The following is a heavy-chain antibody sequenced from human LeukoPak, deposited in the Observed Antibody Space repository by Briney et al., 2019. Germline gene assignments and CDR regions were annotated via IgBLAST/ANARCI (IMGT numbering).Heavy chain of an antibody. V-gene: IGHV3-7*01. Sequence: GGSLRLSCAASGFTFSSYWTSWVRQAPGKGLEWVANIKQDGSEKYYVDSVKGRFTISRDNAKNSLYLQMNSLRAEDAAVYYCARYYYDSSGYYYFDYWGQGTLVTVSS. CDR3: ARYYYDSSGYYYFDY. CDR1: GFTFSSYW. J-gene: IGHJ4*02. D-gene: IGHD3-22*01. CDR2: IKQDGSEK.